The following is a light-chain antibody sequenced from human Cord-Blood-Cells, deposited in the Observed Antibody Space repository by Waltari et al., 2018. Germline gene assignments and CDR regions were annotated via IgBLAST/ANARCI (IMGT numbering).Light chain of an antibody. CDR2: DAS. V-gene: IGKV3-11*01. CDR3: QQRSNWPPT. CDR1: QSVSSY. Sequence: EIVLTQSPATPSLSPGERATLSFRASQSVSSYSAWYQQKPGQAPRLLIYDASNRATGIPARFSGSGSGIDFTLTISSLEPEDFAVYYCQQRSNWPPTFGQGTKLEIK. J-gene: IGKJ2*01.